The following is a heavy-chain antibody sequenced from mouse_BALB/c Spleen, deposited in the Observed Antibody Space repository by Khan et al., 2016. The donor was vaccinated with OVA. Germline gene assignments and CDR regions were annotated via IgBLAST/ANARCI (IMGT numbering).Heavy chain of an antibody. Sequence: DVKLQESGPGLVKPSQSLSLTCTVTGYSITSDYAWNWIRQFPGNKLEWMGYISYSGSTNYNPALKSRISITRDTSKNQFFLQLNSVTTDDTATYYCARDGSRYNYAMDYWGQGTSVTVSS. CDR1: GYSITSDYA. CDR2: ISYSGST. J-gene: IGHJ4*01. D-gene: IGHD2-3*01. V-gene: IGHV3-2*02. CDR3: ARDGSRYNYAMDY.